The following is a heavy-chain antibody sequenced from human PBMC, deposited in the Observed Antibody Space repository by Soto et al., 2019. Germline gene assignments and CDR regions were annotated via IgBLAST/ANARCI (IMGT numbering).Heavy chain of an antibody. V-gene: IGHV1-69*06. J-gene: IGHJ6*02. CDR1: GGTFSSYA. CDR3: ATWSGSYYPRYYYYGMDV. D-gene: IGHD1-26*01. Sequence: QVQLVQSGAEVKKPGSSVKVSCKASGGTFSSYAISWVRQAPGQGLEWMGGIIPIFGTANYAQKFQGRVTITADKSTSTAYMELRSRISAETAVLYCATWSGSYYPRYYYYGMDVWGQGTTVTVSS. CDR2: IIPIFGTA.